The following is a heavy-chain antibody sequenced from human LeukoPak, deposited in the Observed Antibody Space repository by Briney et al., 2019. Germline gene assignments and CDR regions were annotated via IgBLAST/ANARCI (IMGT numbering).Heavy chain of an antibody. D-gene: IGHD5-24*01. CDR1: GGSISNYY. V-gene: IGHV4-59*08. J-gene: IGHJ5*02. Sequence: SETLSLTCTVSGGSISNYYWSWTRQPPGKGLEWVGYMSNGGRTNYNPSLKSRVTISVDTSKNEFSLKLTSVTAADTAVYYCARHGYNDFKFDPWGQGTLVTVSS. CDR3: ARHGYNDFKFDP. CDR2: MSNGGRT.